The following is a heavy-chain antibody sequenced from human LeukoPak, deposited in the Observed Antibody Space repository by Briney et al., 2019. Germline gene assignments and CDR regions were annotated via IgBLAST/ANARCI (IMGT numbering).Heavy chain of an antibody. CDR3: ARAQIRGTDY. J-gene: IGHJ4*02. CDR1: GGSISSYY. Sequence: SETLSLTCTVSGGSISSYYWSWIRQPPGKGLEWIGYIYYSGSTNYNPSLKSRVTISVDTSKNQFSLKLSSVTAADTAVYYCARAQIRGTDYWGQGTLVTVSS. V-gene: IGHV4-59*08. CDR2: IYYSGST. D-gene: IGHD3-16*01.